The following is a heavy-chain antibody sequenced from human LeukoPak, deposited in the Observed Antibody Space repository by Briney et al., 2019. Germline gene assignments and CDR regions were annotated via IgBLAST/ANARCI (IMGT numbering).Heavy chain of an antibody. V-gene: IGHV1-2*06. CDR2: INPNSGGT. CDR1: GYTFTGYY. J-gene: IGHJ4*02. D-gene: IGHD4-11*01. Sequence: ASVKVSCKASGYTFTGYYMHWVRQAPGQGLEWMGRINPNSGGTNYAQKFQGRVTMTRDTSISTAYMELSRLRSDDTAVYYCAIAPSGYSNYVGDWWGQGTLVTVSP. CDR3: AIAPSGYSNYVGDW.